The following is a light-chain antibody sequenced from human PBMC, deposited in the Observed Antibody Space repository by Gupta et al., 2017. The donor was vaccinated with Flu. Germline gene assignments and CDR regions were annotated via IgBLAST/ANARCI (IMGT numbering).Light chain of an antibody. CDR3: SSYTSSSTLEVV. V-gene: IGLV2-14*01. CDR2: EVS. CDR1: SSDVGGYNY. Sequence: QSALTQPASVSGSPGQSITISCTGTSSDVGGYNYVSWYQQHPGKAPKLMIYEVSNRPSGVSNRFSGSKSGNTASLTISGPQAEDEADYYCSSYTSSSTLEVVFGGGTKLTVL. J-gene: IGLJ2*01.